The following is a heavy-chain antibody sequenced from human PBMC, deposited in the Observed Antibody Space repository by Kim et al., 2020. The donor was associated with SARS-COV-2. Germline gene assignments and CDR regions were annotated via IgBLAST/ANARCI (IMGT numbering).Heavy chain of an antibody. D-gene: IGHD2-2*02. CDR1: GFTFSSYG. J-gene: IGHJ6*03. CDR3: AKDGGYCSSTSCYNYYYMDV. V-gene: IGHV3-30*18. CDR2: ISYDGSNK. Sequence: GGSLRLSCAASGFTFSSYGMHWVRQAPGKGLEWVAVISYDGSNKYYADSVKGRFTISRDNSKNTLYLQMNSLRAEDTAVYYCAKDGGYCSSTSCYNYYYMDVWGKGTTVTVSS.